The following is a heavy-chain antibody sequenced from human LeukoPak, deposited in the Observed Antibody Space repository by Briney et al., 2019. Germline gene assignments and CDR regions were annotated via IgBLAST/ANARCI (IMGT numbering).Heavy chain of an antibody. CDR3: ARGAQWLVP. CDR2: ISGYDGNT. V-gene: IGHV1-18*01. Sequence: ASVKVSCKASGYTFTSYVISWVRQAPGQGLEWMGWISGYDGNTKYAQKFQGRVTMTTDTFMSTAYMELRNLTSDDTAVFYCARGAQWLVPWGQGTLVTVSS. J-gene: IGHJ5*02. CDR1: GYTFTSYV. D-gene: IGHD6-19*01.